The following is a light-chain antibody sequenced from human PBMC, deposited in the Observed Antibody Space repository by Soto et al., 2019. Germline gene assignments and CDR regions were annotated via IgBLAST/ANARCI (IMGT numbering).Light chain of an antibody. CDR1: QSINNW. CDR3: QQFRTYSWT. Sequence: DFQMTQFPSTLSASVGDRVTITCRASQSINNWLAWYQQKPGKAPNLLIYKVSNLESGVPSRFSGSGSGTEFNLTISSLQPDDFATYYCQQFRTYSWTFGQGTKVDIK. J-gene: IGKJ1*01. CDR2: KVS. V-gene: IGKV1-5*03.